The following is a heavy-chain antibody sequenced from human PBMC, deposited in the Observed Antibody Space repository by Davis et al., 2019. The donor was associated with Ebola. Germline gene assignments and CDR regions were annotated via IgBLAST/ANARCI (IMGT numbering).Heavy chain of an antibody. J-gene: IGHJ4*02. V-gene: IGHV3-53*01. CDR2: IYTGGST. CDR3: ARDSGGWYYFDY. Sequence: GESLKISCAASGFTVSTNYMSWVRQAPGKGLEWVSTIYTGGSTFYADSVKGRFTISRDDSKNTLCLQMSSLRAEDTAVYFCARDSGGWYYFDYWGQGTLVTVSS. D-gene: IGHD6-19*01. CDR1: GFTVSTNY.